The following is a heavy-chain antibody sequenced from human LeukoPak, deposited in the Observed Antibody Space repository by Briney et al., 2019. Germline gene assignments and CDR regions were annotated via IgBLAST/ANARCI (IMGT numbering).Heavy chain of an antibody. D-gene: IGHD2-2*01. CDR3: ARKVSDCSSTSCRVRWFDP. V-gene: IGHV4-34*01. J-gene: IGHJ5*02. CDR1: GGSISTYY. CDR2: INHGGST. Sequence: SETLSLTCTVSGGSISTYYWSWIRQPPGKGLEWIGEINHGGSTNYNPSLKSRVTISVDTSKNQFSLKLSSVTAADTAVYYCARKVSDCSSTSCRVRWFDPWGQGTLVTVSS.